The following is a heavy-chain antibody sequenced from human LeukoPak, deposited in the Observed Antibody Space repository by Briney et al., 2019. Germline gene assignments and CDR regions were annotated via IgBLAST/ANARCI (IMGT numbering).Heavy chain of an antibody. CDR1: GFIFSNAW. CDR3: TTDQEVFTQDY. CDR2: IKSKTDGGTT. J-gene: IGHJ4*02. D-gene: IGHD3-3*01. Sequence: GGSLRLSCAASGFIFSNAWMNWVRQAPGKGLEWVGRIKSKTDGGTTDYAAPVKGRFTISRDESKNTLYLQMNSLKTGDTAVYYCTTDQEVFTQDYWGQGTLVTVSS. V-gene: IGHV3-15*07.